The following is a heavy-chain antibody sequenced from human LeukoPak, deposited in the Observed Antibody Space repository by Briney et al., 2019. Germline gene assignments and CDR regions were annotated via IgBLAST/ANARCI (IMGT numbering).Heavy chain of an antibody. D-gene: IGHD6-13*01. J-gene: IGHJ4*02. CDR3: ASIAAAGYYFDY. V-gene: IGHV4-30-4*01. CDR1: GDSISGGDYY. Sequence: PSQTLSLTCTVSGDSISGGDYYWSWIRQPPGKGLEWIGYIYYSGSTYYNPSLKSRVTISVDTSKNQFSLKLSSVTAADTAVYYCASIAAAGYYFDYWAQGTLVTVSS. CDR2: IYYSGST.